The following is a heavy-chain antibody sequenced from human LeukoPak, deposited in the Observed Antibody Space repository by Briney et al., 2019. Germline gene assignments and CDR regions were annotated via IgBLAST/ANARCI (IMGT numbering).Heavy chain of an antibody. CDR2: VSGPGTTT. J-gene: IGHJ4*02. Sequence: GGSLRLSCEASGFTFINYAMNWVRQAPEKGLEWVSTVSGPGTTTYYADSVKGRFTVSRDNSKNTVFLQMDSLRAEDTAVYYCATRRSGNYFATFDYWARESWSPSPQ. V-gene: IGHV3-23*01. CDR1: GFTFINYA. D-gene: IGHD3-22*01. CDR3: ATRRSGNYFATFDY.